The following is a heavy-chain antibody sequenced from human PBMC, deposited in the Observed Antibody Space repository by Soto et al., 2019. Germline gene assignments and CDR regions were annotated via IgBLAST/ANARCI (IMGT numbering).Heavy chain of an antibody. Sequence: SETLSLTCSVLGDSISDTRYYWGWIRQSPEKGLEWIGSISHDGHAYYNPSLKSRVTLFADTSRAQFSLKMKSVTVADTALYVCARQVYGDYLGGNWFDPWGQGALVTVSS. D-gene: IGHD4-17*01. CDR1: GDSISDTRYY. J-gene: IGHJ5*02. CDR2: ISHDGHA. V-gene: IGHV4-39*01. CDR3: ARQVYGDYLGGNWFDP.